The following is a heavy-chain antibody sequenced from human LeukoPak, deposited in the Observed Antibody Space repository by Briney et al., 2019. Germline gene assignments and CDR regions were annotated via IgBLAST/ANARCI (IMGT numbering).Heavy chain of an antibody. D-gene: IGHD1-1*01. CDR3: AKGTYGRLESGYFDY. J-gene: IGHJ4*02. Sequence: PGGSLSLSCAASGFTFSSYAMSWVRQAPGKGLEWVSAISGSGGSTYYADSVKGRFTISRDNSKNTLYLQMNSLRAEDTAVYYCAKGTYGRLESGYFDYWGQGTLVTVSS. CDR1: GFTFSSYA. CDR2: ISGSGGST. V-gene: IGHV3-23*01.